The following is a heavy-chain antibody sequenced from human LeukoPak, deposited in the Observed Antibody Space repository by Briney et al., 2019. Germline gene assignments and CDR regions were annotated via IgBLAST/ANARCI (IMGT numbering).Heavy chain of an antibody. CDR3: ASPLRWTYDAFDI. D-gene: IGHD1-7*01. CDR1: GFTFSSYG. V-gene: IGHV3-33*01. J-gene: IGHJ3*02. Sequence: PGRSLRLSCAASGFTFSSYGMHWVRQAPGKGLEWVAVIWYDGSNKYYADSVKGRFSISRDNSKNTLYLQMNSLRAEDTAVYYCASPLRWTYDAFDIWGQGTMVTVSS. CDR2: IWYDGSNK.